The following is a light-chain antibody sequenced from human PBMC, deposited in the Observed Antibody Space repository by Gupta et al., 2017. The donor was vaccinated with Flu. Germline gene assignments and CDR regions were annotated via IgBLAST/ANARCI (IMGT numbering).Light chain of an antibody. Sequence: DIVMTHSPDSLALSLCERATIYFKSSQSGLYSSNNYNYLNWYQQKPGQPPRLLIYWASTPESGVPDRFSGSGSGTDFTLTITNVQAEDVAVYYCQQYHTTPETFGRGTKVEIK. V-gene: IGKV4-1*01. CDR3: QQYHTTPET. CDR1: QSGLYSSNNYNY. CDR2: WAS. J-gene: IGKJ1*01.